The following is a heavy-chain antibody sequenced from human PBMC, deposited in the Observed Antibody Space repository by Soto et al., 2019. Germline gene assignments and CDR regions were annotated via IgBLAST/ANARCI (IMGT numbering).Heavy chain of an antibody. Sequence: GGSLRLSCAASGFTFSNAWMSWVRQAPGKGLEWVGRIKSKTDGGTTDYAAPVKGRFTISRDDSKNTLYLQMNSLKTEDTAVYYCTTVADDSGYDYYFDYWGQGNLVNVSS. V-gene: IGHV3-15*01. CDR1: GFTFSNAW. CDR3: TTVADDSGYDYYFDY. J-gene: IGHJ4*02. CDR2: IKSKTDGGTT. D-gene: IGHD5-12*01.